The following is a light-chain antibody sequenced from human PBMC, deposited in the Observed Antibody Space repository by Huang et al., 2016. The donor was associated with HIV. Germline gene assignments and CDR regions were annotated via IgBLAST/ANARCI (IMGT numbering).Light chain of an antibody. CDR3: QQTYSTLT. J-gene: IGKJ3*01. V-gene: IGKV1-39*01. CDR2: AES. Sequence: DIQMTQSPSSLSASVGDRVTITCRASQSISTYLNWYQQKPGKAPKLLIYAESTLQSGVPSRFSGSVSGTDFTLTISSLQPEDVATYYCQQTYSTLTFGPGTKVDIK. CDR1: QSISTY.